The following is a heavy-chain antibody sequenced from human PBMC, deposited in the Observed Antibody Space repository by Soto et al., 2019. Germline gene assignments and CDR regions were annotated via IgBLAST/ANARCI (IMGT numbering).Heavy chain of an antibody. D-gene: IGHD1-7*01. CDR2: ISSSGSTI. CDR1: GFTFSDYY. CDR3: ARDPWNNWNYAPGAFDI. V-gene: IGHV3-11*01. Sequence: GGSLRLSCAASGFTFSDYYMSWIRQAPGKGLEWVSYISSSGSTIYYADSVKGRFTISRDNAKNSLYLQMNSLRAEDTAVYYCARDPWNNWNYAPGAFDIWGQGTMVTVSS. J-gene: IGHJ3*02.